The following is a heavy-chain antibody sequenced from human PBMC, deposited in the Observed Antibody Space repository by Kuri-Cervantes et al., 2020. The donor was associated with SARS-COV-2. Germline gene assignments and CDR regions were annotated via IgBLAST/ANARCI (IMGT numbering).Heavy chain of an antibody. V-gene: IGHV3-30*18. Sequence: LTCAASGFTFSSYGMHWVRQAPGKGLEWVAVISYDGSNKYYADSVKGRFTISRDNSKNTLYLQMNSLRAEDTAVYYCAKCLAGQWLVPGYYYGMDVWGQGTTVTVSS. J-gene: IGHJ6*02. CDR3: AKCLAGQWLVPGYYYGMDV. CDR2: ISYDGSNK. D-gene: IGHD6-19*01. CDR1: GFTFSSYG.